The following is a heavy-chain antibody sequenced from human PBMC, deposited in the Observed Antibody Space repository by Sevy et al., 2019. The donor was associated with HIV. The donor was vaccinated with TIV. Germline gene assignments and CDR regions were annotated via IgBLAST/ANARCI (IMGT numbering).Heavy chain of an antibody. J-gene: IGHJ3*02. CDR1: GFSLTTSGLG. D-gene: IGHD3-22*01. V-gene: IGHV2-5*01. CDR3: AHTSYYDSRETPYDAFDI. Sequence: SGPTLVKPTQTLTLTCTFSGFSLTTSGLGVGWIRQPPGKALEWLALIYWSDDRRYNPSLKSRLTITKDTSKNQLVLTMTNMDPVDTATYYCAHTSYYDSRETPYDAFDIWGQGTTVTVSS. CDR2: IYWSDDR.